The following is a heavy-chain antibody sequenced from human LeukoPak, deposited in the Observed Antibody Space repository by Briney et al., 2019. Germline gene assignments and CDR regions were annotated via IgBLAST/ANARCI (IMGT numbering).Heavy chain of an antibody. CDR3: ARGIGTSYDSSRDAFDM. CDR1: AGSISSGDYY. J-gene: IGHJ3*02. V-gene: IGHV4-61*02. CDR2: IYSPGT. D-gene: IGHD3-22*01. Sequence: SETLSLTCTVSAGSISSGDYYWSWIRQPAGKGLEWIGRIYSPGTNYNYNPSLKNRFTISIDTSRNQFSLKLTSVTAADTAVYYCARGIGTSYDSSRDAFDMWGQGTMVTVSS.